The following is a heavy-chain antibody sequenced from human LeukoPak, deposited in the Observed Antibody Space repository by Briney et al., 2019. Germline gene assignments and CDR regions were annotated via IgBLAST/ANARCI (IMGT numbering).Heavy chain of an antibody. D-gene: IGHD3-10*01. CDR2: ISGSGGAT. J-gene: IGHJ4*02. CDR3: AKLLRAGRLLTISLDS. V-gene: IGHV3-23*01. Sequence: GGSLRLSCAASGFTFSSYGMHWVRRAPGKGLEWISAISGSGGATHYADSVKGRFTISRDNSNNALYLQLNSLGVEGTAVYFCAKLLRAGRLLTISLDSRGQGTLVTVPS. CDR1: GFTFSSYG.